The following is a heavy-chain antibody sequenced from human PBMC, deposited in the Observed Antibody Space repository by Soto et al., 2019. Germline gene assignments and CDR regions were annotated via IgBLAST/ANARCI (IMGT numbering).Heavy chain of an antibody. J-gene: IGHJ2*01. CDR1: GFTFSSYG. V-gene: IGHV3-33*01. CDR3: ARDRATYPHYCFSL. CDR2: IWNDGSKK. Sequence: QVQLVESGGGVVQPGRSLRLSCAASGFTFSSYGLPWVRQPPGKGLGWGALIWNDGSKKNYAASVKGRFTIARNNSKNTLYLQMNSLRAEDTAVYYCARDRATYPHYCFSLWGRGTLVSVSS. D-gene: IGHD2-15*01.